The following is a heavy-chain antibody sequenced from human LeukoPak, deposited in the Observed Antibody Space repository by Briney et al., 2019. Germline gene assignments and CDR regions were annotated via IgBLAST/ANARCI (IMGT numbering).Heavy chain of an antibody. CDR2: VSFDGRDK. CDR1: GLNFNKYG. J-gene: IGHJ4*02. D-gene: IGHD3-22*01. V-gene: IGHV3-30*18. CDR3: AKERDSLDSSGSPYDH. Sequence: PGKSLRLSCAGSGLNFNKYGIHWVRQAPGKGLEWVAVVSFDGRDKYYVDSVKGRFTISRDRSKNTVSLQMNRLNAEDTAVYFCAKERDSLDSSGSPYDHWGQGTLVTVSS.